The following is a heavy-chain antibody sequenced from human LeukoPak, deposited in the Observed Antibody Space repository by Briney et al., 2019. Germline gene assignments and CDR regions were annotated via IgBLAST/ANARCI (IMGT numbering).Heavy chain of an antibody. CDR1: GGTFSSYA. Sequence: ASVKVSCKASGGTFSSYAISWVRQAPGQGLEWMGRIIPIFGIANYAQKFQGRVTITADKSTSTAYMELSSLRSEDTAVYYCARAGTNYYDSSGYLDYWGQGTLVTVSS. CDR2: IIPIFGIA. J-gene: IGHJ4*02. V-gene: IGHV1-69*04. CDR3: ARAGTNYYDSSGYLDY. D-gene: IGHD3-22*01.